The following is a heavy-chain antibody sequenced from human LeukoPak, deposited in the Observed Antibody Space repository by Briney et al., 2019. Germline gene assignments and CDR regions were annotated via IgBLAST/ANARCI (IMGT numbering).Heavy chain of an antibody. CDR3: ATYGSGSHYAY. J-gene: IGHJ4*02. V-gene: IGHV3-15*01. CDR2: IKNRTNGWTA. D-gene: IGHD3-10*01. CDR1: GFTFSDAW. Sequence: GGSLRLSCAASGFTFSDAWVSWVRQAPGKGLEWVGRIKNRTNGWTADYAAPGKGRFTISREDSKNTMYLQMTSLKTEDAAVYYCATYGSGSHYAYWGQGTLVTVSS.